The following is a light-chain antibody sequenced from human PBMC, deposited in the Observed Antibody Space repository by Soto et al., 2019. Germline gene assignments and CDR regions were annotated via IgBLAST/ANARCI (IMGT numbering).Light chain of an antibody. CDR1: SSDVGRYRY. Sequence: QSALTQPASVSGSPGQSITISCTGTSSDVGRYRYVSWYQQHPGKAPKLIIYEVSYRPSGVSTRFSGSKSDNTASLTISGLQAEDEADYYGSSYSTTSSPHVLFGGGTKLTVL. CDR2: EVS. J-gene: IGLJ2*01. CDR3: SSYSTTSSPHVL. V-gene: IGLV2-14*01.